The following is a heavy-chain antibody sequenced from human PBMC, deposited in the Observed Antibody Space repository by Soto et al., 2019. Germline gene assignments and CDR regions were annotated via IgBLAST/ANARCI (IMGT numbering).Heavy chain of an antibody. CDR1: GFTFSGSA. Sequence: GGSLRLSCAASGFTFSGSAMHWVRQASGKGLEWVGRIRSKANSYATAYTASVKGRFTISRDDSKNTAYLQMNSLKTEDTAVYYCTRSGSSSGWEDYWGQGTLVTVSS. V-gene: IGHV3-73*01. CDR3: TRSGSSSGWEDY. CDR2: IRSKANSYAT. J-gene: IGHJ4*02. D-gene: IGHD6-19*01.